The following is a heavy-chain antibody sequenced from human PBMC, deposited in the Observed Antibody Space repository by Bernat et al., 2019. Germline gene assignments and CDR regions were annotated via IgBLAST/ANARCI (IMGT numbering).Heavy chain of an antibody. Sequence: QVQLVESGGVVVQPGRSLRLSCAASGFTFSFYGMHWDRQAPGKGLEWVAVISYDGSNTYYADSVKGRFTISRDTSKNTVYLQMSSLRVEDTAVYYCARNREGGFHALITSDFDYWGQGTLVTVSS. CDR2: ISYDGSNT. J-gene: IGHJ4*02. D-gene: IGHD3-16*01. CDR1: GFTFSFYG. CDR3: ARNREGGFHALITSDFDY. V-gene: IGHV3-30*03.